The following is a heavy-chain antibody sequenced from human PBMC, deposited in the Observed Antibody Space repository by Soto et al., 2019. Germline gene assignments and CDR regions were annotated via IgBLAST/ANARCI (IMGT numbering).Heavy chain of an antibody. J-gene: IGHJ4*02. V-gene: IGHV3-43*01. D-gene: IGHD2-2*01. CDR1: GFKFDDHT. CDR2: ITGDSGAT. Sequence: EVQLVESGGVVVQPGGSLRLSCVASGFKFDDHTMHWVRQVPGKGLEWVSLITGDSGATFYRDSVQGRFSVSRDNSKNSLFLQMNSLRIEDSSLYYCVRDMGIVAVTAAITFDYWGQGTVFTVTP. CDR3: VRDMGIVAVTAAITFDY.